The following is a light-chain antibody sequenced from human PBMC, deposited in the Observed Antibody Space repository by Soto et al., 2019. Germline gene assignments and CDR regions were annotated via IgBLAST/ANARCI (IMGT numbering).Light chain of an antibody. CDR1: QSISSY. CDR2: AAS. Sequence: AIQMTQSPSSLSASVGDRVTITCRASQSISSYLNWYQQKPGKAPKLLIYAASSLESGVPSRFSGSGSGTDFTLTISSLQPEDFATYYCQQFNNYPLTFGGGTKVDIK. V-gene: IGKV1D-13*01. J-gene: IGKJ4*01. CDR3: QQFNNYPLT.